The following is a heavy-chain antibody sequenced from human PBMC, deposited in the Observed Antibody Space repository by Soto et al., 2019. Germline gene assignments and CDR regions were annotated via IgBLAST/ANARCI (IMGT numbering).Heavy chain of an antibody. CDR3: ARSSDSSSWYYFDD. CDR2: IYYSGST. Sequence: SETLSLTCTVSGGSISSYYWSWIRQPPGKGLEWIGYIYYSGSTNYNPSLKSRVTISVDTSKNQFSLKLSSVTAADTAVYYCARSSDSSSWYYFDDWGQGTLVTVSS. CDR1: GGSISSYY. V-gene: IGHV4-59*01. J-gene: IGHJ4*02. D-gene: IGHD6-13*01.